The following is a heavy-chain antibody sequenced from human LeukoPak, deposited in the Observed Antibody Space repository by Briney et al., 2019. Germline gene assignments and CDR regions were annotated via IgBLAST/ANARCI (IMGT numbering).Heavy chain of an antibody. Sequence: GGSLRLSCVASGFTYSHNGMHWVRQAPGKGLEWVAFIQYDGNTIFYADSVKGRFTISRDNSKNTLYLQMNRLRADDTAVYYCARDRSQEFDPWGQGTLVTVSS. D-gene: IGHD3-10*01. CDR3: ARDRSQEFDP. CDR1: GFTYSHNG. J-gene: IGHJ5*02. V-gene: IGHV3-30*02. CDR2: IQYDGNTI.